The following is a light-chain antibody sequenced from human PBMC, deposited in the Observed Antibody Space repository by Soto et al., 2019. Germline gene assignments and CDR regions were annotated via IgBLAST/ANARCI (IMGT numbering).Light chain of an antibody. Sequence: QSVLTQSPSASASLGGSVKLTCTLSSGHSNYAIAWHQQQPEKGPRYLMKVNSGGSHIKGDGIPDRFSGSSSGAERYLFISSLQSEDEADYYCQTWGTGSAIVVFGGGTQLTVL. J-gene: IGLJ7*01. V-gene: IGLV4-69*01. CDR1: SGHSNYA. CDR3: QTWGTGSAIVV. CDR2: VNSGGSH.